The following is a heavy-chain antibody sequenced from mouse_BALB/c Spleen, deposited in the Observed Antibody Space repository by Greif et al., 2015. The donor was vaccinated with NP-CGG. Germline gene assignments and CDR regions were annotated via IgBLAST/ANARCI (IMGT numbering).Heavy chain of an antibody. CDR3: ARDLTYYRYDGAY. CDR2: IWAGGST. D-gene: IGHD2-14*01. CDR1: GFSLTSYG. J-gene: IGHJ3*01. Sequence: VQRVESGPGLVAPSQSLSITCTVSGFSLTSYGVHWVRQPPGKGLEWLGVIWAGGSTNYNSALMSRLSISKDNSKSQVFLKMNSLQTDDTAMYYCARDLTYYRYDGAYWGQGTLVTVSA. V-gene: IGHV2-9*02.